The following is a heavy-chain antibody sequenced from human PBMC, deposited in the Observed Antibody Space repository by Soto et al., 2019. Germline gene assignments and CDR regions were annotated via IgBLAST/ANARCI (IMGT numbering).Heavy chain of an antibody. V-gene: IGHV4-59*01. CDR2: IYYSGST. CDR1: VGSISSYY. CDR3: ARDVIYLDRDNWFDP. Sequence: PSETLSLTCTVSVGSISSYYWSWIRQPPGKGLEWIGYIYYSGSTNYNPSLKSRVTISVDTSKNQFSLKLISVTAADTSVYFCARDVIYLDRDNWFDPWGQGTLVTVSS. J-gene: IGHJ5*02.